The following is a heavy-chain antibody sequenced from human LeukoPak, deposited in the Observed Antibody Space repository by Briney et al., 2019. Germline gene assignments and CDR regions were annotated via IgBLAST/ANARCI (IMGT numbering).Heavy chain of an antibody. Sequence: GGSLKISCKGSGYSFTSYWIGWVRQMPGKGLEWIGIIFSGDSDTRYSPSFQGQVTISADKSISTAYLQWSSLKASDTAMYYCARIPYSSSLNYFDYWGQGTLVTVSS. V-gene: IGHV5-51*01. J-gene: IGHJ4*02. CDR2: IFSGDSDT. CDR3: ARIPYSSSLNYFDY. D-gene: IGHD6-13*01. CDR1: GYSFTSYW.